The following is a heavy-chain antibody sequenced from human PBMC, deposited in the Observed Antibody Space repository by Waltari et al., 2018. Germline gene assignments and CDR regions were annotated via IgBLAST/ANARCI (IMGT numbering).Heavy chain of an antibody. D-gene: IGHD3-22*01. CDR1: GGSISSYY. CDR2: IYYSGST. J-gene: IGHJ2*01. Sequence: QVQLQESGPGLVKPSETLSLTCTVSGGSISSYYWSWIRPPPGKGLEWIGYIYYSGSTNYNPSLNSRVTISVDTSKNQFSLKLSSVTAADTAVYYCARELYYYDSSGYQDWYFDLWGRGTLVTVSS. V-gene: IGHV4-59*01. CDR3: ARELYYYDSSGYQDWYFDL.